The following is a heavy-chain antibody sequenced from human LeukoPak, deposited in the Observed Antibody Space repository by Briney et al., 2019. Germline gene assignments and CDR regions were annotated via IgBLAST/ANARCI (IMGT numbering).Heavy chain of an antibody. CDR2: ISYDGSSK. CDR1: GFTFSSYA. J-gene: IGHJ4*02. Sequence: RPGRSLRLSCAASGFTFSSYAMHWARQAPGKGLEWVAVISYDGSSKYYADSVKGRFTISRDNSISALYLQMNSLRLDDTAVYYCVGEIGPRSFDYWGQGTLVTVSS. CDR3: VGEIGPRSFDY. V-gene: IGHV3-30-3*01. D-gene: IGHD3-16*01.